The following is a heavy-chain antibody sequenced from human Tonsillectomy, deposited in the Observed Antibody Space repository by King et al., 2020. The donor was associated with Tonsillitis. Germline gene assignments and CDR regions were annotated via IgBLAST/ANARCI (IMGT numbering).Heavy chain of an antibody. D-gene: IGHD4-17*01. J-gene: IGHJ4*02. CDR3: ARVYGDQRLAWPY. CDR2: IIPVLGVP. V-gene: IGHV1-69*04. CDR1: GGTFSSYA. Sequence: QLVQSGAEVKKPGSSVKVSCKASGGTFSSYAISWVRQAPGQGLEWVGRIIPVLGVPNYAQKFQGRVTITADKSTSTAYMELSSLRSEDTAVYYCARVYGDQRLAWPYWGQGTLVTVSS.